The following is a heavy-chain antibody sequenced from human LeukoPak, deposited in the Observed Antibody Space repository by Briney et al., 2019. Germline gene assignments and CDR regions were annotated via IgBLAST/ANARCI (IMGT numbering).Heavy chain of an antibody. D-gene: IGHD3-10*01. J-gene: IGHJ6*02. CDR1: GYTFTGYY. CDR3: ARESITTGYYYYGMDV. CDR2: INPNSGGT. Sequence: ASVKVSCKASGYTFTGYYMHWVRQAPGQGLEWMGWINPNSGGTNYAQKFQGRVTMTRDTSISTAYMELSRLRSDDTAVYYCARESITTGYYYYGMDVWGQGTTVTVS. V-gene: IGHV1-2*02.